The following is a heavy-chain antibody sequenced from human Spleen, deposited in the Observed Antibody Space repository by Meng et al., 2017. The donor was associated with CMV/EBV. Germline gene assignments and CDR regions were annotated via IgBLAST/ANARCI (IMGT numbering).Heavy chain of an antibody. CDR1: RYA. CDR2: ISTNGGTT. Sequence: RYAMHWVRQAPGKGLEYVSAISTNGGTTYYADSVKGRFIISRDNSKNTVYLQMNSLRVEDTAVYYCAKFGQSKYCNSATCRDWYFDFWGRGTLVTVSS. V-gene: IGHV3-64*04. J-gene: IGHJ2*01. D-gene: IGHD2/OR15-2a*01. CDR3: AKFGQSKYCNSATCRDWYFDF.